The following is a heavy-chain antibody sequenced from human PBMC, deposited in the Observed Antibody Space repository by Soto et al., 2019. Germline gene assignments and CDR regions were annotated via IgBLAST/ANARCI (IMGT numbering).Heavy chain of an antibody. CDR1: GGSISSTTYY. D-gene: IGHD3-22*01. CDR2: IYYSGAT. Sequence: SETLSLTCAVSGGSISSTTYYWAWIRQPPGKGLEWVATIYYSGATYYNPSLKSRLTISIDTSKNQFSLRLSSVTAADTAMYYCARYYDTSNRPYFHNWGQGTRVTVSS. CDR3: ARYYDTSNRPYFHN. V-gene: IGHV4-39*01. J-gene: IGHJ1*01.